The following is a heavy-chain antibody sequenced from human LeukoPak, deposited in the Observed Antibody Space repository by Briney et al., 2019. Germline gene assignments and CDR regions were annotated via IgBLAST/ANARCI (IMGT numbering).Heavy chain of an antibody. V-gene: IGHV3-23*01. J-gene: IGHJ4*02. CDR1: GFTFSSYA. D-gene: IGHD1-26*01. CDR3: ASHRNSGSFSWTFDY. CDR2: ISGSGGST. Sequence: AGGSLRLSCAASGFTFSSYAMSWVRQAPGKGLEWVSAISGSGGSTYYADSVKGRFTISRDNSENTLYLQMNSLRAEDTAVYYCASHRNSGSFSWTFDYWGQGTLVTVSS.